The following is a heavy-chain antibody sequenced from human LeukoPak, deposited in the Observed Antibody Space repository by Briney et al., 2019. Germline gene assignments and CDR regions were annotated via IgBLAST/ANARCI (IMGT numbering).Heavy chain of an antibody. CDR3: ASPLGY. CDR2: ISWNSGSI. V-gene: IGHV3-9*01. D-gene: IGHD3-16*02. Sequence: GGSLRLSCAASGFTFDDYAMHWVRQAPGKGLEWVSGISWNSGSIGYADSVKGRFTISRDNAKNSLYLQMNSLRAEDTALYYCASPLGYWGQGTLVTVSS. CDR1: GFTFDDYA. J-gene: IGHJ4*02.